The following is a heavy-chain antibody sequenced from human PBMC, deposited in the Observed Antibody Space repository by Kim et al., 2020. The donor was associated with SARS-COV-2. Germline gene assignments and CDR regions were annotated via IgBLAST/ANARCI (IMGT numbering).Heavy chain of an antibody. Sequence: YAESVKSRVTHSRSNAQNPVYLQINSLRADDTAVYYCASLGASVDYWGQGTLVTVSS. V-gene: IGHV3-11*04. CDR3: ASLGASVDY. J-gene: IGHJ4*02. D-gene: IGHD1-26*01.